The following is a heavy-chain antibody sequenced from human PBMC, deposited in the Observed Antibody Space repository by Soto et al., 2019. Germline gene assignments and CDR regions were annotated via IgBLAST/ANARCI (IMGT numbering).Heavy chain of an antibody. Sequence: ASVKVSCKASGYTFTSYGISWVRQAPGQGLEWMGWISAYNGNTNYAQKLQGRVTMTTDTSTSTAYMELRSLRSDDTAVYYCAREPASSGSYLLAFSPHFDYWGQGTLVTVSS. J-gene: IGHJ4*02. D-gene: IGHD1-26*01. CDR2: ISAYNGNT. CDR3: AREPASSGSYLLAFSPHFDY. V-gene: IGHV1-18*01. CDR1: GYTFTSYG.